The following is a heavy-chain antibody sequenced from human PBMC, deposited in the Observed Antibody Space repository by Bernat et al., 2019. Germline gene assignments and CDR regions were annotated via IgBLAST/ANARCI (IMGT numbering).Heavy chain of an antibody. D-gene: IGHD3-10*01. J-gene: IGHJ4*02. CDR3: ARARGGHYFDY. V-gene: IGHV4-59*01. CDR1: GGSISSYY. CDR2: IYYSGST. Sequence: QVQLQESGPGLVKPSETLSLTCTVSGGSISSYYWSWIWQPPGKGLEWIGYIYYSGSTNYNPSLQSRVTISVETSKNQFSLKLSSVTAADTAVYYCARARGGHYFDYWGQGTLVTVSS.